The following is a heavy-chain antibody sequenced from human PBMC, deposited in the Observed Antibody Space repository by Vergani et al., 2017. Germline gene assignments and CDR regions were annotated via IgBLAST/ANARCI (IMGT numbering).Heavy chain of an antibody. D-gene: IGHD2-15*01. V-gene: IGHV5-51*01. CDR1: GYSFTSYW. CDR2: IYPGDSDT. CDR3: ARRSGGYCSGGSCYMGWYFDL. Sequence: EVQLVQSGAEVKQPGESLKISCKGSGYSFTSYWIGWVRQMPGKGLEWMGIIYPGDSDTRDSPSFQGQVTISAAKSINTAYLQWSSLKASDTAMYYCARRSGGYCSGGSCYMGWYFDLWGRGTLVTVSS. J-gene: IGHJ2*01.